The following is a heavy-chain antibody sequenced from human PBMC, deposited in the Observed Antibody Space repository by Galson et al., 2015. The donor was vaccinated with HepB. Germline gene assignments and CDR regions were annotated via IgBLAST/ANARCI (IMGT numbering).Heavy chain of an antibody. CDR2: INAGNGNT. D-gene: IGHD3-3*01. J-gene: IGHJ5*02. CDR1: GYTFTSYA. Sequence: SVKVSCKASGYTFTSYAMHWVRQAPGQRLEWMGWINAGNGNTKYSQKFQGRVTITRDTSASTAYMELSSLRSEDTAVYYCAREAYDFWSGYYTPFNWFDPWGQGTLVTVSS. V-gene: IGHV1-3*01. CDR3: AREAYDFWSGYYTPFNWFDP.